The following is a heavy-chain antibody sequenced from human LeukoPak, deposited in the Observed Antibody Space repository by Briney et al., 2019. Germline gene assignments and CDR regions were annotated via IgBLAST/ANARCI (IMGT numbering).Heavy chain of an antibody. Sequence: GGSLRLSCAASGFTFSSYAMSWVRQAPGKGLEWVSAISGSGGSTYYADSVKGRFTISRDNSKNTLYLQMNSLRAEDTAVYYCAKDLDIVVVVADALDAFDIWGQGTMVTVSS. D-gene: IGHD2-15*01. J-gene: IGHJ3*02. CDR2: ISGSGGST. V-gene: IGHV3-23*01. CDR3: AKDLDIVVVVADALDAFDI. CDR1: GFTFSSYA.